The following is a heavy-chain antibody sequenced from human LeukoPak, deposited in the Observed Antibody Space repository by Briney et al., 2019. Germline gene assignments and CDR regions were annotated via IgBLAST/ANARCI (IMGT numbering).Heavy chain of an antibody. CDR1: GGTFSSYA. CDR2: IIPIFGTA. D-gene: IGHD3-22*01. CDR3: ARDGNYYDSSGYFDH. Sequence: SVKVSCKASGGTFSSYAISWVRQAPGQGLEWVGRIIPIFGTANYAQKFQGRVTITTDESTSTAYMELSSLRSEDTAVYYCARDGNYYDSSGYFDHWGQGTLVTVSS. J-gene: IGHJ4*02. V-gene: IGHV1-69*05.